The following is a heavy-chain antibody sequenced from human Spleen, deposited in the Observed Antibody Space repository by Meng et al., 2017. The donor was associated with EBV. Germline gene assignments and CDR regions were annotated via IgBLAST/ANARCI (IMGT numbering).Heavy chain of an antibody. CDR2: ISSSSTYI. CDR1: GFTFSSYT. D-gene: IGHD3-9*01. Sequence: VRLVQSGGGLVNPGGSLSLSCAASGFTFSSYTMNWVRQAPGKGLEWVSSISSSSTYIYYADSVKGRFTISRDNAKNSLYLQMHSLRAEDTAVYYCARYRNFDWIGEPDYWGQGALVTVSS. J-gene: IGHJ4*02. V-gene: IGHV3-21*01. CDR3: ARYRNFDWIGEPDY.